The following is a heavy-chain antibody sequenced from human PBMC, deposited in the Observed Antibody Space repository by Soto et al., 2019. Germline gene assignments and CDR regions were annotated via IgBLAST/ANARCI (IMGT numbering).Heavy chain of an antibody. V-gene: IGHV3-7*05. CDR3: ARTYYYDSSGSDPDAFDI. J-gene: IGHJ3*02. CDR2: IKQDGSEK. Sequence: GGSLRLSCAASGFTFSSYWMSWVRQAPEKELEWVANIKQDGSEKYYVDSVKGRFTISRDNAKNSLYLQMNSLRAEDTAVYYCARTYYYDSSGSDPDAFDIWGQGTMVTVSS. D-gene: IGHD3-22*01. CDR1: GFTFSSYW.